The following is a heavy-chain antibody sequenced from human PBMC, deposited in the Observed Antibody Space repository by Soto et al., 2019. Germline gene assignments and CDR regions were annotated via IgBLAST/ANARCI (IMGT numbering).Heavy chain of an antibody. V-gene: IGHV1-18*01. CDR3: ARPNNGGSGGYSSSFDP. CDR1: GYTFTSYG. CDR2: TSAYNGNT. J-gene: IGHJ5*02. Sequence: GASVKVSCKASGYTFTSYGISWVRQAPGQGLEWMGWTSAYNGNTNYAQKLQGRVTMTTDTSTSTAYMELRSLRSDDTAVYYCARPNNGGSGGYSSSFDPWGQGTLVTVSS. D-gene: IGHD6-13*01.